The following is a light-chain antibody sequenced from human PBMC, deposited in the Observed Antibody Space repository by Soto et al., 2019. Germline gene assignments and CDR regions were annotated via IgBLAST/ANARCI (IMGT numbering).Light chain of an antibody. V-gene: IGLV2-8*01. CDR2: EVS. CDR1: SSDVGKYDY. Sequence: QSVLTQPPSASGSPGQSVTISCTGTSSDVGKYDYVSWFQHHPGKAPKLIIYEVSKRPSGIPDRFSGSKSGTSATLGITGLQTGDEADYYCGTWDSSLSAGVFGGGTKLTVL. J-gene: IGLJ3*02. CDR3: GTWDSSLSAGV.